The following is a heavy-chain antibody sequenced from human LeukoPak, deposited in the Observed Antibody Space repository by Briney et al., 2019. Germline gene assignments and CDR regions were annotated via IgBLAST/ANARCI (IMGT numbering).Heavy chain of an antibody. CDR2: FDPEDGET. CDR1: GYTLTELS. CDR3: ATKGHYYDSSGYLNWFDP. J-gene: IGHJ5*02. Sequence: ASVKVSCKVSGYTLTELSMHWVRRAPGKGLEWMGGFDPEDGETIYAQKFQGRVTMTEDTSTDTAYMELSSLRSEDTAVYYCATKGHYYDSSGYLNWFDPWGQGTLVTVSS. V-gene: IGHV1-24*01. D-gene: IGHD3-22*01.